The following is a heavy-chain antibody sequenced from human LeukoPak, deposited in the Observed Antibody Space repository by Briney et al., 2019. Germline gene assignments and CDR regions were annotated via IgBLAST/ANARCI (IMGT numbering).Heavy chain of an antibody. V-gene: IGHV3-30*02. D-gene: IGHD1-26*01. CDR3: ARAGDSGSSDFDY. CDR1: GFTFSSYG. CDR2: IRYDGSNK. Sequence: GGSLRLSCAASGFTFSSYGMHWVRQAPGKGLEWVAFIRYDGSNKYYADSVKGRFTISRDNSKNTLYLQMNSLRAEDTAVYYCARAGDSGSSDFDYWGQGTLVTVSS. J-gene: IGHJ4*02.